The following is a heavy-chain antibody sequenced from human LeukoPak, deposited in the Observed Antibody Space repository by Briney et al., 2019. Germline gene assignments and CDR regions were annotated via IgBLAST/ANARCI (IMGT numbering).Heavy chain of an antibody. V-gene: IGHV1-18*01. D-gene: IGHD6-19*01. CDR1: GYTFTSYG. CDR2: ISAYNGNT. Sequence: ASVKVSCKASGYTFTSYGISWVRQAPGQGLEWMGWISAYNGNTNYAQKLQGRVTMTTDTSTSTAYMELRSLRSDDTAVYYCARVVGIVVAGSRTWFDYWGQGTLVTVSS. J-gene: IGHJ4*02. CDR3: ARVVGIVVAGSRTWFDY.